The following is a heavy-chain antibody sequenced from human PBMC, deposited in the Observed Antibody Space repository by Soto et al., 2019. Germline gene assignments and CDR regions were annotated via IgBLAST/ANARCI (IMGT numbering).Heavy chain of an antibody. V-gene: IGHV3-53*02. CDR3: AIGLNVYDHSGDYYY. D-gene: IGHD3-22*01. J-gene: IGHJ4*02. Sequence: EVQLVETGGGLIQPGGSLRLSCAASGCTVSSNYMSWVRQAPGKGLEWVSIIYSGGSTHYAPSVKGRFTISRDNSKHTLYLQMNSLSAEDRAVYYCAIGLNVYDHSGDYYYWGQGTLVTVSP. CDR2: IYSGGST. CDR1: GCTVSSNY.